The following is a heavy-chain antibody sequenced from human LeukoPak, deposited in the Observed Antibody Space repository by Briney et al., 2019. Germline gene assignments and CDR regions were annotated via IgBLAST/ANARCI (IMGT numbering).Heavy chain of an antibody. Sequence: PGGSLRLSCAASGFTFSRYTINWVRQAPGKGLEWVSGISWNSDRIGYADSVKGRFTISRENAKNSLYLQMNSLRPEDTALYYCAKLGLPSSSGWIHYFDYWGQGTLVTVSS. J-gene: IGHJ4*02. CDR3: AKLGLPSSSGWIHYFDY. D-gene: IGHD6-19*01. CDR2: ISWNSDRI. CDR1: GFTFSRYT. V-gene: IGHV3-9*01.